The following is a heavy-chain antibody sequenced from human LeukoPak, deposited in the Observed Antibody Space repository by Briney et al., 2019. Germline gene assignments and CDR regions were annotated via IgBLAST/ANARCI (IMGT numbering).Heavy chain of an antibody. CDR1: GGSIRSSNW. D-gene: IGHD6-25*01. V-gene: IGHV4-4*02. Sequence: SETLSLTCAVSGGSIRSSNWWSWVRQPPGKGLEWIGEIYHSGGTTNYNPSLKSRVTISVDKSKNQFSLQLSSVTAADMALYYCARPTGRGGYPTDPFDIWGQGTMVTVSS. CDR2: IYHSGGTT. CDR3: ARPTGRGGYPTDPFDI. J-gene: IGHJ3*02.